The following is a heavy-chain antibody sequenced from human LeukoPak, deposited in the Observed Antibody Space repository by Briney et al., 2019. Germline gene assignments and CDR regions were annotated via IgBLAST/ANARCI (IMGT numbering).Heavy chain of an antibody. CDR2: IYHSGST. D-gene: IGHD1-26*01. V-gene: IGHV4-30-2*01. J-gene: IGHJ4*02. Sequence: SETLSLTCAVSGGSISSGGYSWSWIRQPPGKGLEWIWYIYHSGSTYYNPSLKSRVTISVDRSKNQFSLKLSSVTAADTAVYYCARGPYSGSYRFDYWGQGTLVTVSS. CDR3: ARGPYSGSYRFDY. CDR1: GGSISSGGYS.